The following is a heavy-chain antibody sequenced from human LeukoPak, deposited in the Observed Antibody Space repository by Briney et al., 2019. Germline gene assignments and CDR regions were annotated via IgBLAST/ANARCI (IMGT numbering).Heavy chain of an antibody. CDR1: GGTFSSYA. Sequence: GAAVKVSCKACGGTFSSYAISWVRQAPGQGLEWMGGIIPIFGTANYAQKFQGRVTITADEPTSTAYMELSSLRSEDTAVYYCARMWDYYGSGNKAYYGMDVWGKGTTVTVSS. J-gene: IGHJ6*04. CDR3: ARMWDYYGSGNKAYYGMDV. D-gene: IGHD3-10*01. CDR2: IIPIFGTA. V-gene: IGHV1-69*13.